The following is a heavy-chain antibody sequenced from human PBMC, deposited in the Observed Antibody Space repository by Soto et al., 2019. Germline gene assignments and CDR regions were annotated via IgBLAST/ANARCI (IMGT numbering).Heavy chain of an antibody. J-gene: IGHJ6*02. V-gene: IGHV2-5*02. D-gene: IGHD2-21*02. CDR2: IYWDDDK. Sequence: QITLKESGPTLVKPTQTLTLTCTFSGLSLSTTGVGVGWIRQPPGKALEWLALIYWDDDKRYSPSLKSRLTIPKDTSKNQVVLTMTRMDPVDTATYYCVQSRCGGDCLQSYSSHSYYGLDVWGQGTTVTVSS. CDR3: VQSRCGGDCLQSYSSHSYYGLDV. CDR1: GLSLSTTGVG.